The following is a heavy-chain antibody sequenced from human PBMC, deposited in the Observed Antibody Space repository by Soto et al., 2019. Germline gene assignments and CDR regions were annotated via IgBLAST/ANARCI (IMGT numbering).Heavy chain of an antibody. CDR1: GFTFSTFW. Sequence: GGSLRLSCEASGFTFSTFWMHWVRQAPGKGLVWVSRINSDGSSTNYADSVKGRVTISRDNAKNMLYLQMNSLRAEDTAVYYCARDFEYWGQGTLVTVSS. CDR3: ARDFEY. J-gene: IGHJ4*02. V-gene: IGHV3-74*01. CDR2: INSDGSST.